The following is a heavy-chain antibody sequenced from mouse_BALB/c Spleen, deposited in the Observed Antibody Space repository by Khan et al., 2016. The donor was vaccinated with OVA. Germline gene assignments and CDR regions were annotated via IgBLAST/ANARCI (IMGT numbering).Heavy chain of an antibody. Sequence: EVQLQESGPGLVKPSQSLSLTCTVTGYSITSGYGWNWIRKFPGNKLEWMGYISYSGSTNYNPSLKSRITITRDKSKNQSFLQLNSVTSEDTATYCCARAAMIKYWGQGTTLTVSS. CDR2: ISYSGST. V-gene: IGHV3-1*02. D-gene: IGHD2-3*01. J-gene: IGHJ2*01. CDR3: ARAAMIKY. CDR1: GYSITSGYG.